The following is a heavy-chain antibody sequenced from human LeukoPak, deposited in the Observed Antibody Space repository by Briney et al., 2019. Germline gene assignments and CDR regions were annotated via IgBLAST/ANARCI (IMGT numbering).Heavy chain of an antibody. CDR2: IFNSGST. CDR3: ARVRAVAGTGYYYMDV. CDR1: GGYISSGSYY. D-gene: IGHD6-19*01. J-gene: IGHJ6*03. Sequence: PSETLSLTCTVSGGYISSGSYYWSWIRQPAGKGLEWIGRIFNSGSTHYNPSLKSRVPISVDTSKHQFSLKLSSVTAADTAVYYCARVRAVAGTGYYYMDVWGKGTTVTVSS. V-gene: IGHV4-61*02.